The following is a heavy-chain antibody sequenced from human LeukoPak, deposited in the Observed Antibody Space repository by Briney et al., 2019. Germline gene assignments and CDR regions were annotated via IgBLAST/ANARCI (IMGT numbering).Heavy chain of an antibody. D-gene: IGHD3-10*01. CDR3: ATEGVTYYYGSGSQAAFDI. Sequence: SVKVSCKASGGTFSSYAISWVRQAPGQGLEWMGGIIPIFGTANYAQKFQGRVTITADESTSTAYMELSSLRSEDTAVYYCATEGVTYYYGSGSQAAFDIWGQGTVVTVSS. CDR1: GGTFSSYA. CDR2: IIPIFGTA. V-gene: IGHV1-69*13. J-gene: IGHJ3*02.